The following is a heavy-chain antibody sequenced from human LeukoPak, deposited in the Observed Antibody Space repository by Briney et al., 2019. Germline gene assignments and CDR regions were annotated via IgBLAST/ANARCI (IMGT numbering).Heavy chain of an antibody. J-gene: IGHJ4*02. D-gene: IGHD2-2*01. CDR3: ARETDTNFFDY. V-gene: IGHV4-59*12. Sequence: SETLSFTCTVSGGSISSYYWSWIRQPPGKGLEWIGYIYYTGSTNYNPSLKSRVTISVDTSKNQFSLKLSSVTAADTAVYYCARETDTNFFDYWGQGTLVTVSS. CDR1: GGSISSYY. CDR2: IYYTGST.